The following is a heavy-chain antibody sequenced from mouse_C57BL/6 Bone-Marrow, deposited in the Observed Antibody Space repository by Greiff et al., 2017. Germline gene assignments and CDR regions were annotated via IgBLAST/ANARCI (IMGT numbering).Heavy chain of an antibody. CDR3: ASSSPYYSDY. CDR1: GYTFTDYY. Sequence: EVQLQQSGPVLVKPGASVKMSCKASGYTFTDYYMNWVKQSHGKSLEWIGVINPYNGGTSYNQKFKGKATLTVDKSSSTAYMELNSLTSEDSAVYYCASSSPYYSDYWGQGTTLTVSS. J-gene: IGHJ2*01. V-gene: IGHV1-19*01. D-gene: IGHD1-1*01. CDR2: INPYNGGT.